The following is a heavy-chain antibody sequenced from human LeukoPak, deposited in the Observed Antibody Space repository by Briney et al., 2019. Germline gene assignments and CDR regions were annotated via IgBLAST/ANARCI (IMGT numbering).Heavy chain of an antibody. Sequence: SETLSLTCAVYGGSFSGYYWSWIRQPPGKGLEWIGEINHSGSTNYNPSLKSRVTISVDTSKNQFSLKLSSVTAADTAVYYCARATPLRYFDWLLHLPFDYWGQGTLSPSPQ. D-gene: IGHD3-9*01. V-gene: IGHV4-34*01. CDR2: INHSGST. J-gene: IGHJ4*02. CDR3: ARATPLRYFDWLLHLPFDY. CDR1: GGSFSGYY.